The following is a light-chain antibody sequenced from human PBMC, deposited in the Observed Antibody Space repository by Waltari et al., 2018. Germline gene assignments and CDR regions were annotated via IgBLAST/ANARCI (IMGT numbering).Light chain of an antibody. Sequence: EIVLTQSPAFQSVTPKEKVTITCRASQSIGNKLHWYQQKPDQSPRLLIRYASQAFSGVPSRFSGSGSGTDFILTINSLEAEDAATYYCHQSSSSPYTFGQGTKLEIK. CDR3: HQSSSSPYT. V-gene: IGKV6-21*01. J-gene: IGKJ2*01. CDR2: YAS. CDR1: QSIGNK.